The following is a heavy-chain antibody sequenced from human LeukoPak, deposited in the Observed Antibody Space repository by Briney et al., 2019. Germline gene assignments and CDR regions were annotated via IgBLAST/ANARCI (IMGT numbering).Heavy chain of an antibody. V-gene: IGHV4-59*01. J-gene: IGHJ6*02. Sequence: SETLSLTCTVSGGSISSYYWSWIRQPPGKGLEWIGYICYSGSTNYNPSLKSRVTISVDTSKNQFSLKLSSVTAADTAVYYCARDLGTRYYGMDVWGQGTTVTVSS. CDR1: GGSISSYY. CDR3: ARDLGTRYYGMDV. CDR2: ICYSGST.